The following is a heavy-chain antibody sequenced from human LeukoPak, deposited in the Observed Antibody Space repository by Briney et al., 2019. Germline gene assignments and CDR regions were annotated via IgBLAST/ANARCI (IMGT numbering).Heavy chain of an antibody. CDR3: IRHTAMGRFDY. V-gene: IGHV3-15*01. J-gene: IGHJ4*02. CDR1: GFTFSNAW. CDR2: IKSKTDGGTT. Sequence: PGGSLRLSCAASGFTFSNAWMSWVRQAPGKGLEWVGRIKSKTDGGTTDYAAPVKGRFTISRDDSKNTLYLQMNSLKTEDTAVYYCIRHTAMGRFDYWGQGTWSPSPQ. D-gene: IGHD5-18*01.